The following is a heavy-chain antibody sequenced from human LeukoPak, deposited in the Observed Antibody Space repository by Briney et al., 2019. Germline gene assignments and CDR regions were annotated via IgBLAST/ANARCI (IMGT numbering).Heavy chain of an antibody. CDR1: GGTFSSYA. CDR3: ARDRGTSAATELDY. V-gene: IGHV1-69*06. D-gene: IGHD1-1*01. CDR2: IIPIFGTA. J-gene: IGHJ4*02. Sequence: SVKVSCKASGGTFSSYAISWVRQAPGQGLEWMGGIIPIFGTANYAQKFQGRVTIIADKSTSTAYMELSSLTSEDTAVYYCARDRGTSAATELDYWGQGTLVTVSS.